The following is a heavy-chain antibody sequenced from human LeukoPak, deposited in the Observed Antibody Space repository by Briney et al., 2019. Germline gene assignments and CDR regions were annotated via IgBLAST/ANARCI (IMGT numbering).Heavy chain of an antibody. V-gene: IGHV4-59*01. CDR2: IYYSGST. D-gene: IGHD5-12*01. CDR1: GGSISSYY. CDR3: ARRRMPGYDLVGYYYYGMDV. J-gene: IGHJ6*02. Sequence: RSETLSLTCTVSGGSISSYYWSWIRQPPGKGLEWIGYIYYSGSTDYNPSLKSRVTISVDTSKNQFSLKLSSVTAADTAVYYCARRRMPGYDLVGYYYYGMDVWGQGTTVTVSS.